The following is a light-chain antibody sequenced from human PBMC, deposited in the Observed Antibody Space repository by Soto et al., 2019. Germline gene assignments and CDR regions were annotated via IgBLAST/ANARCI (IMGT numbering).Light chain of an antibody. CDR1: SSDVGGYNY. Sequence: QSALTQPASVSGSPGQSITISCTGTSSDVGGYNYVSWYQQHPGKAPKLMIYDVSNRPSGVSNRFSGSKSGNTASLTISGLQAEDEPDYYCSSYTSSNTLVIFGGGTKLTVL. CDR2: DVS. CDR3: SSYTSSNTLVI. J-gene: IGLJ2*01. V-gene: IGLV2-14*01.